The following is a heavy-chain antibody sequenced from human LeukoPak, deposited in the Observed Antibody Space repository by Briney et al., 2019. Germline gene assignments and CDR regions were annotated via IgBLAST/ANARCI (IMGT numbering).Heavy chain of an antibody. J-gene: IGHJ6*02. Sequence: PSKTLSLTCTVSGGSLSSYYWSWIRQPPGKGLEWIGYIYYSGSTNYNPSLKSRVTISVDTSKNQFSLKLSSVTAADTAVYYCARARITMVRGVIIAYYGMDVWGQGTTVTVSS. V-gene: IGHV4-59*08. D-gene: IGHD3-10*01. CDR2: IYYSGST. CDR1: GGSLSSYY. CDR3: ARARITMVRGVIIAYYGMDV.